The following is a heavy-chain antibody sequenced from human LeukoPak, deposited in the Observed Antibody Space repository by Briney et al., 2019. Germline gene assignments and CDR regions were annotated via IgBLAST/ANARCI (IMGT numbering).Heavy chain of an antibody. V-gene: IGHV4-34*01. CDR3: ARGLRLYSGYDFLRY. D-gene: IGHD5-12*01. CDR2: INHSGST. Sequence: ESLRLSCAASGFTVSTKYMTWIRQPPGKGLEWIGEINHSGSTNYNASLKSRVTISVGTSKNQFSLKLSSVTAADTAVYYCARGLRLYSGYDFLRYWGQGTLVTVSS. CDR1: GFTVSTKY. J-gene: IGHJ4*02.